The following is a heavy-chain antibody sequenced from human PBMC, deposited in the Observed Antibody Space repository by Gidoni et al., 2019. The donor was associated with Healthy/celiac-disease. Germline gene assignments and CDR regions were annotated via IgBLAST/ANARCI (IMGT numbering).Heavy chain of an antibody. CDR3: ASPKYCSGGSCYWYYFDY. J-gene: IGHJ4*02. CDR2: IIPIFGTA. V-gene: IGHV1-69*01. D-gene: IGHD2-15*01. Sequence: QVQLVQSGAEVKKPGCSVKVSCKASGGTFSSYAISWVRQAPGQGLEWMGGIIPIFGTANYAQKFQGRVTITADESTSTAYMELSSLRSEDTAVYYCASPKYCSGGSCYWYYFDYWGQGTLVTVSS. CDR1: GGTFSSYA.